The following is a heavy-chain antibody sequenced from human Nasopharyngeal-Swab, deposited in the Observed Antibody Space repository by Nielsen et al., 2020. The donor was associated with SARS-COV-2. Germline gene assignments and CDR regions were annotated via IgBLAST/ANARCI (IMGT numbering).Heavy chain of an antibody. J-gene: IGHJ4*02. CDR3: ARANSGSYFDY. V-gene: IGHV4-31*02. D-gene: IGHD1-26*01. Sequence: WIRQPPGKGLEWIGYIYYSGSTYYNPSLKSRVTISVDTSKNQFSLKLSSVTAADTAVYYCARANSGSYFDYWGQGTLVTVS. CDR2: IYYSGST.